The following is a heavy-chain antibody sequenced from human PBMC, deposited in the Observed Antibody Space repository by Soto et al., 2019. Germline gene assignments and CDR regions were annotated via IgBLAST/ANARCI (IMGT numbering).Heavy chain of an antibody. CDR2: INPLPTSGST. Sequence: QVQLVQSGAEAKKPGASVEVSCKASGYIFTNYYTHWVRQAPGQGLEWMAIINPLPTSGSTNYAQKFQGRVTVTRDTSTSTVYMELSSLTSEDTAIYYCARDLTAAAYWGQGTLVTVSS. J-gene: IGHJ4*02. CDR3: ARDLTAAAY. D-gene: IGHD6-13*01. V-gene: IGHV1-46*01. CDR1: GYIFTNYY.